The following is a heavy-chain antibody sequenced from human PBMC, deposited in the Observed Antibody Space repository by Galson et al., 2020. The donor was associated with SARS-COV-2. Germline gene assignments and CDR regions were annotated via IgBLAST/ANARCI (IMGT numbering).Heavy chain of an antibody. D-gene: IGHD3-22*01. CDR1: GGSFSGYY. CDR2: INHSGST. Sequence: SETLSLTCAVYGGSFSGYYWSWIRQPPGKGLEWIGEINHSGSTNYNPSLKSRVTISVDTSKNQFSLKLSSVTAADTAVYYCARGQDDSSGYYWFRAPTGIDYWGQGTLVTVSS. J-gene: IGHJ4*02. CDR3: ARGQDDSSGYYWFRAPTGIDY. V-gene: IGHV4-34*01.